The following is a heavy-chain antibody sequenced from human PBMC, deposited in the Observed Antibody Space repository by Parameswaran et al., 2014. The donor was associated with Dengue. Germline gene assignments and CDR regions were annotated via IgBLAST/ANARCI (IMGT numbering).Heavy chain of an antibody. CDR2: IKSKTDGGTT. V-gene: IGHV3-15*01. Sequence: RWIRQPPGKGLEWVGRIKSKTDGGTTDYAAPVKGRFTISRDDSKNTLYLQMNSLKTEDTAVYYCTTTSYRYGSSDYWGQGTLVTVSS. CDR3: TTTSYRYGSSDY. J-gene: IGHJ4*02. D-gene: IGHD3-16*02.